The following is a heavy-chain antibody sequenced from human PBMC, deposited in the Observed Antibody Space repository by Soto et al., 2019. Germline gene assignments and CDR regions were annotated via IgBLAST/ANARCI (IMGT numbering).Heavy chain of an antibody. CDR2: ISPYNGNT. J-gene: IGHJ5*02. V-gene: IGHV1-18*04. CDR1: GYTFTTYG. Sequence: QVQLVQSGGEVKKPGASVTVSCKTYGYTFTTYGINWVRQAPGQGLEWMGWISPYNGNTKYAQSLQGRVTMTTDTSPSTAYMELRRLRSDDPAVYYCARVPTPTPRESHKNHWFHPWGQGTLVTVSS. CDR3: ARVPTPTPRESHKNHWFHP.